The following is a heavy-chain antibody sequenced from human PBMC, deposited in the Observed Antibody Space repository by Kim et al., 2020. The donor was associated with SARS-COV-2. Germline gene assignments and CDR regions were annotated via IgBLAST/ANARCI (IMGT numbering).Heavy chain of an antibody. D-gene: IGHD2-21*02. CDR3: ARGIATGVVTAHDAFDI. V-gene: IGHV4-59*01. CDR2: IYYSGST. Sequence: SETLSLTCTVSGGSISSYYWSWIRQPPGKGLEWIGYIYYSGSTNYNPSLKSRVTISVDTSKNQFSLKLSSVTAADTAVYYCARGIATGVVTAHDAFDIWG. CDR1: GGSISSYY. J-gene: IGHJ3*02.